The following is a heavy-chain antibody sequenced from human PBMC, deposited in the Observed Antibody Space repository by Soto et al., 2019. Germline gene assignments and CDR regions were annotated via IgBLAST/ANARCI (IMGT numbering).Heavy chain of an antibody. V-gene: IGHV1-69*01. J-gene: IGHJ4*02. D-gene: IGHD5-12*01. CDR1: GGTFSSYA. CDR2: IIPIFGTA. Sequence: QVQLVQSGAEVKKPGSSVKVSGKASGGTFSSYAISWVRQAPGQGLEWMGGIIPIFGTANDAQKFQGRVTITADESTSTADMELSSLRSEEPAVYYCARDSGYDRRAGYWGQGTLVTVSS. CDR3: ARDSGYDRRAGY.